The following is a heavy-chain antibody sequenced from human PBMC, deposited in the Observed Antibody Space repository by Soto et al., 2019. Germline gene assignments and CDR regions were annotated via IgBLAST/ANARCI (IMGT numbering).Heavy chain of an antibody. J-gene: IGHJ5*02. CDR1: GFTFSSYW. D-gene: IGHD2-15*01. CDR2: IKHDGSEK. V-gene: IGHV3-7*01. Sequence: GGSLRLSCVASGFTFSSYWMCWVRQAPGKGLEWVANIKHDGSEKYYVDSVNGRFTISRDNAKNSLYLQMNSLSAEDTAVYYCASHCIFEEVRPGVFDPWGQGTLVTVSS. CDR3: ASHCIFEEVRPGVFDP.